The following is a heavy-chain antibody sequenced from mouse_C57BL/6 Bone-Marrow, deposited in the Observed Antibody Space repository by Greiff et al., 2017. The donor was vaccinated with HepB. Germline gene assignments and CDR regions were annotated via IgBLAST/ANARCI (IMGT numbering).Heavy chain of an antibody. J-gene: IGHJ1*03. CDR3: ARYSPYWYFDV. Sequence: DVMLVESGGGLVKPGGSLKLSCAASGFTFSSYTMPWVRQTPEKRLEWVATISGGGGNTYYPDSVKGRFTISRDNAKNTLYLQMSSLRSEDTALYYCARYSPYWYFDVWGTGTTVTVSS. D-gene: IGHD2-12*01. CDR2: ISGGGGNT. V-gene: IGHV5-9*01. CDR1: GFTFSSYT.